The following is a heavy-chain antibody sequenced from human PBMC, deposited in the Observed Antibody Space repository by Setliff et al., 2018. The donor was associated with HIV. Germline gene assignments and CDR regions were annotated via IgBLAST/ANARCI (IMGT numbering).Heavy chain of an antibody. Sequence: SETLSLTCAVSGGSIMTGDWWSWVRQSPGKGLEWIGEISHSGSANYNPSLRSRVTISVDTSKNQVSLRLTSVTAADTAVYYCTRGKSMPTLVTWGLGTLVTVSS. J-gene: IGHJ4*02. CDR1: GGSIMTGDW. D-gene: IGHD2-2*01. CDR2: ISHSGSA. V-gene: IGHV4-4*02. CDR3: TRGKSMPTLVT.